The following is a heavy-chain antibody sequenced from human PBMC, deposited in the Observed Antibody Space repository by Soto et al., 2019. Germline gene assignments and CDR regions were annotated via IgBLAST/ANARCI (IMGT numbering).Heavy chain of an antibody. V-gene: IGHV3-33*01. D-gene: IGHD3-10*01. CDR2: IWYDGSNK. CDR3: ARGTAGMYPYGMDV. J-gene: IGHJ6*02. Sequence: QVPLVESGGGVVQPGRSLRLSCAASGFTFSSYGMHCVRQAPGKGLEWVAVIWYDGSNKYYADSVKGRFTISRDNSKNTLYLQMNSLRAEDTAVYYCARGTAGMYPYGMDVWGQGTTVTVSS. CDR1: GFTFSSYG.